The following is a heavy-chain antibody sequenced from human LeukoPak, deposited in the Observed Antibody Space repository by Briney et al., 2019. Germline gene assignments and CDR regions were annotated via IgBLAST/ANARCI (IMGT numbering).Heavy chain of an antibody. J-gene: IGHJ4*02. D-gene: IGHD5-24*01. V-gene: IGHV4-39*07. CDR3: ARGRFIGATITFGSFDY. CDR1: GASISRSSYY. Sequence: PSETLSLTCTVSGASISRSSYYWAWIRQPPGKGLECIGSIYYSGSAYYNPSLKSRVTISVDTSNNQLSLKLSSVTAADTAVYYCARGRFIGATITFGSFDYWGQGSLVTVSS. CDR2: IYYSGSA.